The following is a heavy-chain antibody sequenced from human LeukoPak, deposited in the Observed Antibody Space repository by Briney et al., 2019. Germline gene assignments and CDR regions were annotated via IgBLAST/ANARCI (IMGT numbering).Heavy chain of an antibody. CDR1: GGSFSGYY. D-gene: IGHD3-9*01. J-gene: IGHJ4*02. V-gene: IGHV4-34*01. CDR2: INHSGST. Sequence: SETLSLTCAVYGGSFSGYYWSWIRQSPGKGLEWIGEINHSGSTNYNPSLKSRVTISVDTSKNQFSLKLSSVTAADTAVYYCARGGKYYDILTGYRYFDYWGQGTLVTVSS. CDR3: ARGGKYYDILTGYRYFDY.